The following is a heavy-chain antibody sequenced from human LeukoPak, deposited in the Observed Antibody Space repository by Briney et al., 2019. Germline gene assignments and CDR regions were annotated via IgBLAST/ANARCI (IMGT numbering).Heavy chain of an antibody. CDR3: ARDWGPFGVVIMFDY. CDR2: ISAYNGNT. J-gene: IGHJ4*02. D-gene: IGHD3-3*01. V-gene: IGHV1-18*01. CDR1: GYTFTSYG. Sequence: ASVKVSCEASGYTFTSYGISWVRQAPGQGLEWMGWISAYNGNTNYAQKLQGRVTMTTDTSTSTAYMELRSLRSDDTAVYYCARDWGPFGVVIMFDYWGQGTLVTVSS.